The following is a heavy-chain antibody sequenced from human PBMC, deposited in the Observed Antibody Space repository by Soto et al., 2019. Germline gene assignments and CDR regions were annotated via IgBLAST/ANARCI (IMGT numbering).Heavy chain of an antibody. CDR3: ARTRLVRYGGMDV. J-gene: IGHJ6*02. V-gene: IGHV4-34*01. Sequence: LRETLSLTCAVYGGSFSGYYWSWIRQPPGKGLEWIGEINHSGSTNYNPSLKSRVTISVDTSKNQFSLKLSSVTAADTAVYYCARTRLVRYGGMDVWGQGTTVTVSS. CDR1: GGSFSGYY. CDR2: INHSGST. D-gene: IGHD6-19*01.